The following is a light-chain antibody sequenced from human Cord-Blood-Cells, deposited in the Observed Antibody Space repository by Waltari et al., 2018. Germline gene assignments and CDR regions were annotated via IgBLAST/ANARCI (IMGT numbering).Light chain of an antibody. CDR2: LNSDGSH. V-gene: IGLV4-69*01. J-gene: IGLJ3*02. CDR1: SGHSSYA. CDR3: QTWGTGIHWV. Sequence: QLVLTQSPSASASLGASVKLTCTLSSGHSSYAIAWHQQQPEKGPRYLMKLNSDGSHSKGDGIPDRFSGSSSGAERYLTSASLPSEDEADYYCQTWGTGIHWVFGGGTKLTVL.